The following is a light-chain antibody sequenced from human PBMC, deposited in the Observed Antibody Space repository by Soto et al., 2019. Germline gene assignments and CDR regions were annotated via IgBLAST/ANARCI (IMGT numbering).Light chain of an antibody. CDR2: GAS. CDR1: QSVSSSY. V-gene: IGKV3-20*01. CDR3: QQYGSSPVT. J-gene: IGKJ1*01. Sequence: EIVLTQSPGTLSLSPGERATLSCRASQSVSSSYLAWYQQKPGQAPRLLIYGASSRATVIPDRFSGSGSGTEFTLTISRLEPEDFAVYYCQQYGSSPVTFGQGTKVEIK.